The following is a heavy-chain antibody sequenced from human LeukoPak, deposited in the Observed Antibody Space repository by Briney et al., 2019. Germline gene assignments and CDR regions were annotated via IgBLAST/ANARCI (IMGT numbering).Heavy chain of an antibody. CDR1: GFTFSSYG. Sequence: GGSLRLSCAASGFTFSSYGVHWVRQAPGKGLEWMAVIWYDGSNKYYADSVKGRFTISRDNSKNTLYLQMNSLRAEDTAVYYCAREKLGWPDYWGQGTLVTVSS. V-gene: IGHV3-33*01. CDR3: AREKLGWPDY. CDR2: IWYDGSNK. J-gene: IGHJ4*02. D-gene: IGHD5-24*01.